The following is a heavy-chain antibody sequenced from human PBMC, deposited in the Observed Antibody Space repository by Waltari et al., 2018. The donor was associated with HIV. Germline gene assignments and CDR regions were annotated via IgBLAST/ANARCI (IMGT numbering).Heavy chain of an antibody. Sequence: EVQLVESGGGLVQPGGSLRLSCAASGFTVGHNYLRWVRQAPGKGLEWVSVIYSGGSTYYADSVKGRFTISRDNSKNTLYLQMNSLRAEDTAVYYCARTITWGFDYWGQGTLVTVSS. V-gene: IGHV3-66*01. CDR1: GFTVGHNY. D-gene: IGHD1-26*01. CDR2: IYSGGST. CDR3: ARTITWGFDY. J-gene: IGHJ4*02.